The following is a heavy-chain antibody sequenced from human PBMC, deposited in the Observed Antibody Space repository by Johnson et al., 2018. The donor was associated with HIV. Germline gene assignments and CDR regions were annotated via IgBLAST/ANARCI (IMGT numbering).Heavy chain of an antibody. D-gene: IGHD1-14*01. J-gene: IGHJ3*02. CDR1: GIIVTGNF. CDR2: INAGGDT. CDR3: ARDDRPDGFDI. V-gene: IGHV3-66*01. Sequence: VQLVESGGGLVQPGGSLRLSCAASGIIVTGNFMSWVRQAPGKGLEWVSVINAGGDTYYADSVKGRFTISRDRSKKTASLQMKGLGVEDPAVYYCARDDRPDGFDIWGQGTMVTVSS.